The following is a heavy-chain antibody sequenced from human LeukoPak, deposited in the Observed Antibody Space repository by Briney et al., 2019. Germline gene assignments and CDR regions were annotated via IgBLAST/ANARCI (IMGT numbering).Heavy chain of an antibody. Sequence: SETLSLTCTVSGGSISSSSYYWGWIRQPPGKGLEWIGSIYYSGSTYYNPSLKSRVTISVDTSKNQFSLKLSSVTAADTAVYYCARLDAFDIWGQGTMVTVSS. CDR1: GGSISSSSYY. CDR2: IYYSGST. V-gene: IGHV4-39*01. J-gene: IGHJ3*02. CDR3: ARLDAFDI.